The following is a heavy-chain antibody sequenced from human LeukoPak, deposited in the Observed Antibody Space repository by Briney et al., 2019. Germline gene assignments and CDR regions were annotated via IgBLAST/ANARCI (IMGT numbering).Heavy chain of an antibody. V-gene: IGHV1-18*01. CDR2: ISAYDGNT. D-gene: IGHD4-17*01. Sequence: AAVKVSRKSSGYTFRSYGISWVRQAPGQGLEWMAWISAYDGNTYYAQKVQDRVTMTTDTVTSTAYMELRSLRSDDTAVYYCVRDFHYAPDFWGQGTLVTVSS. CDR3: VRDFHYAPDF. CDR1: GYTFRSYG. J-gene: IGHJ4*02.